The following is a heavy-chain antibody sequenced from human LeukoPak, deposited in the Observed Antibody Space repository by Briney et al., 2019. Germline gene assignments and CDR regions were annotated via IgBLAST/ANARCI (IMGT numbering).Heavy chain of an antibody. CDR2: INHSGST. CDR1: GGSFSGYY. J-gene: IGHJ5*02. Sequence: SETLSLTCAVYGGSFSGYYWSWIRQPPGKGLERIGEINHSGSTNYNPSLKSRVTISVDTSKNQFSLKLGSVTAADTAVYYCARGTPRITMIVGTAWFDPWGQGTLVTVSS. V-gene: IGHV4-34*01. D-gene: IGHD3-22*01. CDR3: ARGTPRITMIVGTAWFDP.